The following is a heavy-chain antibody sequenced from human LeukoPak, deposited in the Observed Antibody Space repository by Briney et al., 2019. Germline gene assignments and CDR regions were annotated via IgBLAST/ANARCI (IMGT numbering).Heavy chain of an antibody. Sequence: GGSLRLSCAASGFTFSSYWMSWVRQAPGKGLEWVSSISSSSSYIYYADSVKGRFTISRDNAKNSLYLQMNSLRAEDTAVYYCARVVVVPAASGDWFDPWGQGTLVTVSS. V-gene: IGHV3-21*01. CDR3: ARVVVVPAASGDWFDP. CDR1: GFTFSSYW. D-gene: IGHD2-2*01. J-gene: IGHJ5*02. CDR2: ISSSSSYI.